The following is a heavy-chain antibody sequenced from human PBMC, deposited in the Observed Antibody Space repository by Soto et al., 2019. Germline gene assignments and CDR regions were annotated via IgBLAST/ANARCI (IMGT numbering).Heavy chain of an antibody. Sequence: SETLSLTCAVSGGSISSGGYSWSWIRQPPGKGLEWIGYIYHSGSTYYNPSLKSRVTISVDRSKNQFSLKLSSVTAADTAVYYCARVPEPAWFDPWGQGTLVTVS. CDR2: IYHSGST. V-gene: IGHV4-30-2*01. CDR1: GGSISSGGYS. CDR3: ARVPEPAWFDP. J-gene: IGHJ5*02. D-gene: IGHD1-1*01.